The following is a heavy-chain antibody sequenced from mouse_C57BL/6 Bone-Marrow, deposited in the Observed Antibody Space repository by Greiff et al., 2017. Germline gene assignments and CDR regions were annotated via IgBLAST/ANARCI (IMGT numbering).Heavy chain of an antibody. J-gene: IGHJ3*01. Sequence: QVQLKQPGTELVKPGASVKLSCKASGYTFTSYWMHWVKQRPGQGLEWIGNINPSNGGTNYNEKFKGKATLTADNSSSTAYMQLSSLTSEDSAVYFCARFTKRFAYWGQGTLVTVSA. CDR2: INPSNGGT. CDR1: GYTFTSYW. V-gene: IGHV1-53*01. D-gene: IGHD1-1*01. CDR3: ARFTKRFAY.